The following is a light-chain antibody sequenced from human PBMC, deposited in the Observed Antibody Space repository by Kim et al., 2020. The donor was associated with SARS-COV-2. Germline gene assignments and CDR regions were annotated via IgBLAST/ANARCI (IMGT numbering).Light chain of an antibody. CDR2: GAS. CDR3: QQYGSSPPVVT. CDR1: QSVSSSY. Sequence: GERATLSCRASQSVSSSYLAWYQQKPGQAPRLLIYGASSRATGIPDRFSGSGSGTDFTLTISRLEPEDFAVYYCQQYGSSPPVVTFGQGTKVDIK. V-gene: IGKV3-20*01. J-gene: IGKJ1*01.